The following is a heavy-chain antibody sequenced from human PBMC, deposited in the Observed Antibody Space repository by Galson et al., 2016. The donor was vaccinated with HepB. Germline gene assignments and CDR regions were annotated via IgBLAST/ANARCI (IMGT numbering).Heavy chain of an antibody. J-gene: IGHJ4*02. D-gene: IGHD2-2*01. Sequence: SLRLSCAASGFTFGDYAMSWFRQAPGKGLEWVGFIRSKAYGGTTEYAASVKGRFTISRDDSKSIAYLQMNSLNTEDTAMYYCTRDLSVLVPPAPFDYWGRGTLVTVSS. CDR3: TRDLSVLVPPAPFDY. V-gene: IGHV3-49*03. CDR2: IRSKAYGGTT. CDR1: GFTFGDYA.